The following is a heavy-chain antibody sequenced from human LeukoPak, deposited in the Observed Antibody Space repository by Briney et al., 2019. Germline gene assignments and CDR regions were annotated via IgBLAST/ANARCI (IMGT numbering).Heavy chain of an antibody. CDR2: ISGSGGST. V-gene: IGHV3-23*01. J-gene: IGHJ4*02. CDR1: GFTFSSYA. CDR3: ARGGGRGYDILTGYYHV. Sequence: GGSLRLSCAASGFTFSSYAMSWVRQAPGKGLEWVSAISGSGGSTYYADSVKGRFTISRDNSKNTLYLQMNSLRAEDTAVYYCARGGGRGYDILTGYYHVWGQGTLVTVSS. D-gene: IGHD3-9*01.